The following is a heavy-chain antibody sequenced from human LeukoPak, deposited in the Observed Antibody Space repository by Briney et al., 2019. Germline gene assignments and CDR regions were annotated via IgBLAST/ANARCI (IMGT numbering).Heavy chain of an antibody. Sequence: SETLSLTCTVSGGSISSYYWSWIRQPPGKGLEWIGYIYYSGSTNYNPSLKSRVTISVDTSKNQFSLKVSSVTAADTAVYYCASNYYGSGSLDYWGQGNLVTISS. V-gene: IGHV4-59*08. CDR3: ASNYYGSGSLDY. D-gene: IGHD3-10*01. CDR2: IYYSGST. J-gene: IGHJ4*02. CDR1: GGSISSYY.